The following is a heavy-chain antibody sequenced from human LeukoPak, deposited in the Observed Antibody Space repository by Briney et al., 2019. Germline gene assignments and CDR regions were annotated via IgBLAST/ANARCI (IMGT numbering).Heavy chain of an antibody. J-gene: IGHJ4*02. Sequence: GGSLRLSCAASGFTFSTYWVTWVRQAPGKGLEWVAHINQGGSEKYYVDSVKGRFTISRDNAKNSLYLQMNSLRVEDTAVYYCARDRAVAGLCDYWGQGTLVTVSS. CDR1: GFTFSTYW. CDR3: ARDRAVAGLCDY. V-gene: IGHV3-7*01. D-gene: IGHD6-19*01. CDR2: INQGGSEK.